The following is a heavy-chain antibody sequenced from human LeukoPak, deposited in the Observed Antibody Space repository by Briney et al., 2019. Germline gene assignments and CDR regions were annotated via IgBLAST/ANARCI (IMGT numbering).Heavy chain of an antibody. CDR2: ISFDGGNK. Sequence: GRSLRLSCAASGFTFSNYAMHWVRQAPGKGLEWVAVISFDGGNKYYADSVKGRFTISRDNSMNTLYLQMNRLRAEDTAVYYCARGYPRGGTSQLSGYYGMDVWGKGTTVTVSS. V-gene: IGHV3-30*04. D-gene: IGHD2-15*01. CDR3: ARGYPRGGTSQLSGYYGMDV. CDR1: GFTFSNYA. J-gene: IGHJ6*04.